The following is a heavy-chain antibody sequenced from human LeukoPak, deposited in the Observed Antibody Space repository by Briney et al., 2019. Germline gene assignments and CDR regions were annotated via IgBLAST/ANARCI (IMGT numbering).Heavy chain of an antibody. CDR1: GGSISSYY. V-gene: IGHV4-4*07. Sequence: SETLSLTCTVSGGSISSYYWSWIRQPAGKGLEWIGRIYTSGSTNYNPSLKSRVTMSVDTSKNQFSLKLSPVTAADTAVYYCARDVGDFWSGYYTDYYYYMDVWGKGTTVTVSS. CDR3: ARDVGDFWSGYYTDYYYYMDV. CDR2: IYTSGST. J-gene: IGHJ6*03. D-gene: IGHD3-3*01.